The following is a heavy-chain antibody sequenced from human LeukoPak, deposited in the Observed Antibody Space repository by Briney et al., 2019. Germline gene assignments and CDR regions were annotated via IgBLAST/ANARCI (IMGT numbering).Heavy chain of an antibody. CDR2: IYYSGST. J-gene: IGHJ3*02. V-gene: IGHV4-39*07. D-gene: IGHD5-18*01. Sequence: SETLSLTCTVSGGSISSSSYYWGWIRQPPGKGLEWIGSIYYSGSTYYNPSLKSRVTISVDTSKNQFSLKLSSVTAEDTALYYCAKYTSMVAFDIWGQGTMVTVSP. CDR1: GGSISSSSYY. CDR3: AKYTSMVAFDI.